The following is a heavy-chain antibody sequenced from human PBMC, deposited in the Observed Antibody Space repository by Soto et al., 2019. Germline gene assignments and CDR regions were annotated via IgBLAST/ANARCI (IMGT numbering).Heavy chain of an antibody. V-gene: IGHV4-59*02. Sequence: QTQLQESGPGLVKPSETLSLTCTVSGASVSSGYWSWIRQPPGKGLEWIGFMYFGGSFNYNPSLTSRVTISVYASKNQFSLKVTSVTAADTAVYYCARSRYDTTGVAVDPWGQGILVTVSS. CDR2: MYFGGSF. D-gene: IGHD2-8*01. CDR3: ARSRYDTTGVAVDP. CDR1: GASVSSGY. J-gene: IGHJ5*02.